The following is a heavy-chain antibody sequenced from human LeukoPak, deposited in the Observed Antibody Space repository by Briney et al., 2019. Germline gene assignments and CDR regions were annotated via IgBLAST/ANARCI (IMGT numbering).Heavy chain of an antibody. D-gene: IGHD3-3*01. CDR1: GFTFSSYS. J-gene: IGHJ2*01. CDR2: ISSSSSTI. CDR3: ARDLAGDFRSGSGDWYFDL. Sequence: PGGSLRLSCAASGFTFSSYSMNWVRQAPGKGLEWVSYISSSSSTIYYADSVKGRFTISRDNAKNSLYLQMNSLRAEDTAVYYCARDLAGDFRSGSGDWYFDLWGRGTLVTVSS. V-gene: IGHV3-48*01.